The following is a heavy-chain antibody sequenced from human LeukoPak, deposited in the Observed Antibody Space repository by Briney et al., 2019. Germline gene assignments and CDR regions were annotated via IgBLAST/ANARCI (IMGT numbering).Heavy chain of an antibody. Sequence: SGSLSLTCAVSGGSFNNYYWNWVRQPPGKGLEWIGDIFYSGSTKYNPSLKRRVSISLDRSKKQISLKLRSVTAADTTVYYCARGWDDRGGYPTNWFDPWGQGTRVTVSS. CDR1: GGSFNNYY. D-gene: IGHD3-22*01. CDR3: ARGWDDRGGYPTNWFDP. CDR2: IFYSGST. J-gene: IGHJ5*02. V-gene: IGHV4-59*01.